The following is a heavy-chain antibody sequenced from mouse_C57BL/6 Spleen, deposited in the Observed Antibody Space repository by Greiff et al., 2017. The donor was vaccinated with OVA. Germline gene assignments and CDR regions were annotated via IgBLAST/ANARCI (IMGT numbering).Heavy chain of an antibody. Sequence: VQLQQSGAELVRPGTSVKVSCKASGYAFTNYLIEWVKQRPGQGLEWIGVINPGSGGTNYNEKFKGKATLTADKSSSTAYMQLSSLTSEDSAVYFCARSLLTTVVATDYAMDYWGQGTSVTVSS. V-gene: IGHV1-54*01. J-gene: IGHJ4*01. CDR1: GYAFTNYL. CDR3: ARSLLTTVVATDYAMDY. CDR2: INPGSGGT. D-gene: IGHD1-1*01.